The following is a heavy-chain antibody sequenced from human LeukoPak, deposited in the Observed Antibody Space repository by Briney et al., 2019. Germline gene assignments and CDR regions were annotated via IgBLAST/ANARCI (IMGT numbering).Heavy chain of an antibody. J-gene: IGHJ4*02. V-gene: IGHV3-23*01. Sequence: QPGGSLRLSCAASGFTFNSYAMSWVRQAPGKGLEWVSCISDRGTDIFYAESVKGRFTISRDNSENTLDLQMHSLRVEDTAVYYCVKGTGFYWTRGDYWGQGTLLTVAS. CDR3: VKGTGFYWTRGDY. D-gene: IGHD2-8*02. CDR2: ISDRGTDI. CDR1: GFTFNSYA.